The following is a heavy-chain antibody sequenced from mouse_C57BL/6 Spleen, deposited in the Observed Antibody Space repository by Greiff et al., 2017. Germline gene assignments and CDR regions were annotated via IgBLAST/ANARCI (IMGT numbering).Heavy chain of an antibody. J-gene: IGHJ4*01. CDR1: GYAFSSYW. CDR3: ARDGSKSAMDY. CDR2: IYPGDGDT. D-gene: IGHD2-3*01. Sequence: VQLQQSGAELVKPGASVKISCKASGYAFSSYWMNWVKQRPGKGLAWIGQIYPGDGDTNYNGKFKGKATLTADKSSSTAYMQLSSLTSEDSAVYFCARDGSKSAMDYWGQGTSVTVSS. V-gene: IGHV1-80*01.